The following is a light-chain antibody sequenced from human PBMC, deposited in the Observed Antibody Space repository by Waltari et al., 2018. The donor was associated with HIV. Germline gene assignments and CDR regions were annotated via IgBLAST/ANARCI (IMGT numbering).Light chain of an antibody. CDR3: SSYTTTSTVV. Sequence: QSALTQPASVSGSPGQSITISCIGTNSDVGGFNYVSWYQHHPGKAPQLLIYEVTNRPSGISTRFSGSKSGNTASLTISGLQAEDEADYYCSSYTTTSTVVFGGGTKLTVL. J-gene: IGLJ2*01. CDR2: EVT. V-gene: IGLV2-14*01. CDR1: NSDVGGFNY.